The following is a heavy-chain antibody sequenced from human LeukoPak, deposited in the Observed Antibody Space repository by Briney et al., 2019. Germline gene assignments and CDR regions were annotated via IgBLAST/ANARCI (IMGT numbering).Heavy chain of an antibody. CDR3: SASFSGYDRLFDY. CDR1: GNTFTGYY. D-gene: IGHD6-13*01. CDR2: INPNSGGT. J-gene: IGHJ4*02. Sequence: EASVKVSCKASGNTFTGYYMHWVRQVPGQGLEWMGRINPNSGGTNYAQKFQDRVAMTRDTSISTAYMELNRLTSDDTAVYYCSASFSGYDRLFDYWGQGTLVTVSS. V-gene: IGHV1-2*06.